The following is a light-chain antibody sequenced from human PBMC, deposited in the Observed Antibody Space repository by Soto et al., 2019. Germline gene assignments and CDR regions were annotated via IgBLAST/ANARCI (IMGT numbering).Light chain of an antibody. CDR1: SSDVGSSNL. CDR3: CSSASSSTFYV. Sequence: QSALTQPASVSGSPGQSITISCTRTSSDVGSSNLVSWYQQYPGKAPKLIIYEGSRRPSGVSGRFSGSKSGNTASLTISGLQAEDEADYYCCSSASSSTFYVFGTGTKVTVL. V-gene: IGLV2-23*01. J-gene: IGLJ1*01. CDR2: EGS.